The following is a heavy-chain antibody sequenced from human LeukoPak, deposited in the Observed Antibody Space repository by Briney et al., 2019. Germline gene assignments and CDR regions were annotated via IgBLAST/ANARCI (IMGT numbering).Heavy chain of an antibody. D-gene: IGHD6-13*01. Sequence: GGSLRLSCAASGFTFSSYGMHWVRQAPGKGLEWVAVISYGGSNKYYADSVKGRFTISRDNSKNTLYLQMNSLRAEDTAVYYCAEDGYSSSWLHDYWGQGTLVTVSS. J-gene: IGHJ4*02. CDR1: GFTFSSYG. V-gene: IGHV3-30*18. CDR2: ISYGGSNK. CDR3: AEDGYSSSWLHDY.